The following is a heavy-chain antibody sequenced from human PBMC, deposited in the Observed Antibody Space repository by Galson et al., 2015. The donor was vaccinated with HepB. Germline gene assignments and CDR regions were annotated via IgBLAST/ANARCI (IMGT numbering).Heavy chain of an antibody. CDR1: GFTFGSYW. D-gene: IGHD3-22*01. CDR2: IKQDGSEK. CDR3: ARRGGRYYYDTSEYPHAFDY. Sequence: SLRLSCAASGFTFGSYWMSWVRQAPGKGLEWVANIKQDGSEKSYVDSVKGRFTISRDYAKNSLYLQMSSLRAEDTAIYYCARRGGRYYYDTSEYPHAFDYWGQGTLVTVSS. V-gene: IGHV3-7*03. J-gene: IGHJ4*02.